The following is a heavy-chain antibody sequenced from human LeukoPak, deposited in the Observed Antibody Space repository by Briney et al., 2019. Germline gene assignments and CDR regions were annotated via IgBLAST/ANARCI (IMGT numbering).Heavy chain of an antibody. CDR3: ARLIPQKWELPGKWFDP. Sequence: GASVKVSCKTSGYSENFYGITWVRQVAGQGLEWMGWISAQHGQTEYAPNSQDRVTMTTDTYTNTAYMELRSLRSDDTAVYYCARLIPQKWELPGKWFDPWGQGTLVTVSS. J-gene: IGHJ5*02. D-gene: IGHD1-26*01. CDR2: ISAQHGQT. V-gene: IGHV1-18*01. CDR1: GYSENFYG.